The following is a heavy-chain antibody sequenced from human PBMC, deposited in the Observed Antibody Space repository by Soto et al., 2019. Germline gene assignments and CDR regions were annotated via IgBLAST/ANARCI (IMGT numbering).Heavy chain of an antibody. CDR3: ARAAAGNSPFDY. D-gene: IGHD6-13*01. V-gene: IGHV3-33*01. Sequence: QVELVESGGGVVQPGRSLRLSCAASGFTFSSYGMHWVRHAPGKGLDWVAVIWYDGSDKYYADSVKGRFTISRDNSRNTLYLQINSLRDEDTAVYYCARAAAGNSPFDYWGQGTLVTVSS. J-gene: IGHJ4*02. CDR1: GFTFSSYG. CDR2: IWYDGSDK.